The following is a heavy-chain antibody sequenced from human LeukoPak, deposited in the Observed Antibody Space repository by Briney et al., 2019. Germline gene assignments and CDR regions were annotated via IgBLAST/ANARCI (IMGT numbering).Heavy chain of an antibody. V-gene: IGHV1-18*04. CDR2: ISAYNGNT. D-gene: IGHD2-15*01. CDR1: GYTFTSYG. CDR3: ATDHCSGGSCYPY. Sequence: ASVKVSCKASGYTFTSYGISCVRQAPGQGLEWMGWISAYNGNTNYAQKLQGRVTTTTDTSTSTAYMGLRSLRSDDTAVYYCATDHCSGGSCYPYWGQGTLVTVSS. J-gene: IGHJ4*02.